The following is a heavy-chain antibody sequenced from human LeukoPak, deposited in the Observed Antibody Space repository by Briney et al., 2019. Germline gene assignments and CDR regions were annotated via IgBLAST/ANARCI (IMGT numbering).Heavy chain of an antibody. Sequence: ASVKVSCKASGYTFTSYDINWVRQATGQGLEWMGWINPNSGGTNYAQKFQGRVTMTRDTSISTAYMELSRLRSDDTAVYYCARVVGATPWFDPWGQGTLVTVSS. J-gene: IGHJ5*02. CDR1: GYTFTSYD. CDR3: ARVVGATPWFDP. V-gene: IGHV1-2*02. CDR2: INPNSGGT. D-gene: IGHD1-26*01.